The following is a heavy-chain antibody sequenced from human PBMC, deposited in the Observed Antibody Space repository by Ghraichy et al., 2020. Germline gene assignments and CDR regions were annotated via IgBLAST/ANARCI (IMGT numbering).Heavy chain of an antibody. Sequence: SQTLSLTCAASGGSFSGYYWSWIRQPPGKGLEWIGEINHSGSTNYNPSPKSRVTISVDTSKNQFYLKLSSVTAADTAVYYCARGSIYYDTGSVGSWCQGTLVIVSS. CDR3: ARGSIYYDTGSVGS. V-gene: IGHV4-34*01. CDR2: INHSGST. J-gene: IGHJ4*02. CDR1: GGSFSGYY. D-gene: IGHD3-10*01.